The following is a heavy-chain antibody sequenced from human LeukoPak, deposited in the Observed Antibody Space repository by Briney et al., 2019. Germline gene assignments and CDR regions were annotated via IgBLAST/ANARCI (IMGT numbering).Heavy chain of an antibody. CDR3: AKGGSGRLSYFDY. CDR2: ISGSGGST. V-gene: IGHV3-23*01. D-gene: IGHD3-10*01. CDR1: GFTSSSYS. J-gene: IGHJ4*02. Sequence: GGSLRLSCAASGFTSSSYSMNWVRQAPGKGLEWVSAISGSGGSTYYADSVKGRFTISRDNSKNTLYLQMNSLRAEDTAVYYCAKGGSGRLSYFDYWGQGTLVTVSS.